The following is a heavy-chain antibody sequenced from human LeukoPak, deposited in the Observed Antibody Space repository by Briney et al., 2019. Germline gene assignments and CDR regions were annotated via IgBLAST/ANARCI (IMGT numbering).Heavy chain of an antibody. J-gene: IGHJ3*02. D-gene: IGHD1-26*01. CDR2: INHSGST. CDR3: ARDKVGASDAFDI. CDR1: GGSFSGYY. V-gene: IGHV4-34*01. Sequence: PSETLSLTCAVYGGSFSGYYWSWIRQSPGKGLEWIGEINHSGSTNYNPSLKSRVTISVDRSKNQFSLKVSSVTAADTAVYYCARDKVGASDAFDIWGQGTMVTVSS.